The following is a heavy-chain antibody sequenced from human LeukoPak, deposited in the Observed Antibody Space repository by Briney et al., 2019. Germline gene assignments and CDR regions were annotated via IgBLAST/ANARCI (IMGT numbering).Heavy chain of an antibody. CDR3: ARDGPIVVVPAAMPYYYYGMDV. CDR2: IKQDGSEK. CDR1: GFTFSSYW. J-gene: IGHJ6*02. V-gene: IGHV3-7*05. D-gene: IGHD2-2*01. Sequence: GGSLRLSCAASGFTFSSYWKSWVRQAPGKGLEWVANIKQDGSEKYYVDSVKGRFTISRDNAKNSLYLQMNSLRAEDTAVYYCARDGPIVVVPAAMPYYYYGMDVWGQGTTVTVSS.